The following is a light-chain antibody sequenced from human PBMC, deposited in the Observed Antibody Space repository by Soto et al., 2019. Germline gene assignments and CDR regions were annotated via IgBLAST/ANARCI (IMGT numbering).Light chain of an antibody. CDR2: GAS. CDR3: QQYNNWPTGT. V-gene: IGKV3-15*01. Sequence: ELVMSQSPATRSVSTGARATLSCRASQSVSSSLAWYQQKPCQAPKLIFFGASTRATGIPARFSGSGSGTEFSLTISSLQSEDFAFYYCQQYNNWPTGTFGQGTKLDIK. J-gene: IGKJ2*02. CDR1: QSVSSS.